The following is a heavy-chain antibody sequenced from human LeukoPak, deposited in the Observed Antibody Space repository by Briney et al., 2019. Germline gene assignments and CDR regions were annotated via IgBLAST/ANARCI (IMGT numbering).Heavy chain of an antibody. CDR1: GLTFNNY. V-gene: IGHV3-23*01. D-gene: IGHD6-19*01. CDR3: AKDLPGSGWYS. CDR2: ITGSGDYT. Sequence: PGGSLRLSCAGSGLTFNNYMTWVRQAPGKGLEWVSAITGSGDYTYYADSVKGRFTISRDNSKNTLYLQMNSLRAEDTAIYYCAKDLPGSGWYSWGQGTLVTVSS. J-gene: IGHJ4*02.